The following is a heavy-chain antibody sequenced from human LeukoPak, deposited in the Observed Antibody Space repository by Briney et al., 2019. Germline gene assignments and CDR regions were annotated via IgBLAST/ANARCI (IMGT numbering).Heavy chain of an antibody. V-gene: IGHV4-59*01. CDR3: ARVKDFAYSFFDL. CDR2: VYRSGNT. Sequence: PSETLSLTCTLSGGSISQYYWSWIRQPPGKGPEWIGYVYRSGNTNYNPSLKNRVTISVDTSKNHFSLNLTSVTAADTAVYYCARVKDFAYSFFDLWGRGTLFTVSS. CDR1: GGSISQYY. J-gene: IGHJ2*01.